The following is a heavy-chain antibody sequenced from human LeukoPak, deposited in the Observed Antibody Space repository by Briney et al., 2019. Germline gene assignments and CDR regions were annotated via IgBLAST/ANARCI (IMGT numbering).Heavy chain of an antibody. CDR2: IIPIFGTA. J-gene: IGHJ5*02. D-gene: IGHD5-18*01. Sequence: GASVKVSCKASEGTFSSYAISWVRQAPGQGLEWMGGIIPIFGTANYAQKFQGRVTITADESTSTAYMELSSLRSEDTAVYYCAMSGYSYGTISLNWFDPWGQGTLVTVSS. CDR3: AMSGYSYGTISLNWFDP. CDR1: EGTFSSYA. V-gene: IGHV1-69*13.